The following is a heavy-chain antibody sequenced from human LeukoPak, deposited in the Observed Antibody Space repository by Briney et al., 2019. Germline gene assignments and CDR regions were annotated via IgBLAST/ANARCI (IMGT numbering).Heavy chain of an antibody. CDR2: IYYSGST. V-gene: IGHV4-34*01. Sequence: SETLSLTCAVYGGSFSGYYWSWIRQPPGKGLEWIGSIYYSGSTYYNPSLKSRVTISVDTSKNQFSLKLSSVTAADTAVYYCARQNYDSSGYYYWGQGTLVTVSS. D-gene: IGHD3-22*01. J-gene: IGHJ4*02. CDR3: ARQNYDSSGYYY. CDR1: GGSFSGYY.